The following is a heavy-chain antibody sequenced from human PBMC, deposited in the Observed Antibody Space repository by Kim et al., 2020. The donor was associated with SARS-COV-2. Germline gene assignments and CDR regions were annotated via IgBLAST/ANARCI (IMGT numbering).Heavy chain of an antibody. J-gene: IGHJ4*02. CDR1: GGSFSGYY. CDR2: INHSGST. V-gene: IGHV4-34*01. D-gene: IGHD1-1*01. CDR3: ARGQTWATENDY. Sequence: SETLSLTCAVYGGSFSGYYWSWIRQPPGKGLEWIGEINHSGSTNYNPSLKSRVTISVDTSKNQFSLKLSSVTAADTAVYYCARGQTWATENDYWGQGTLVTVSS.